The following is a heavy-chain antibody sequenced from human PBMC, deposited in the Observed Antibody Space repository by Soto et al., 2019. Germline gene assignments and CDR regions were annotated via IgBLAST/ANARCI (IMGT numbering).Heavy chain of an antibody. J-gene: IGHJ4*02. V-gene: IGHV3-48*01. CDR3: ARDLTYSGDYSFDY. CDR2: ITRTSSTV. CDR1: GFTFSSYS. D-gene: IGHD4-17*01. Sequence: HPGGSLRLSCAASGFTFSSYSMNWVRQAPGKGLEWISYITRTSSTVYYADSVEGRFTISRDNVKNSLYLHMNSLRAEDTAIYYCARDLTYSGDYSFDYWGQGTLVTVSS.